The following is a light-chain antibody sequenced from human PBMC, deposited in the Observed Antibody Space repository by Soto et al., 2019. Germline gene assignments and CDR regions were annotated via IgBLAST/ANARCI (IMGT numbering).Light chain of an antibody. CDR1: HGVNSMY. J-gene: IGKJ4*01. Sequence: DIVFTQFPVILSLSPWEKATLSFIASHGVNSMYLAWYRQKPGQAPSLLIYGASSRATGIPDRFSGSGSGTDFTLTISRLEPEDFAVYYCQQYGRSPLTFGGGTKVDIK. V-gene: IGKV3-20*01. CDR3: QQYGRSPLT. CDR2: GAS.